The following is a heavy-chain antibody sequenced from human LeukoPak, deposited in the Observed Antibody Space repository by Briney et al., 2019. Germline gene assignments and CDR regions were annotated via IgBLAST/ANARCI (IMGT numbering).Heavy chain of an antibody. Sequence: SETLSLTCTVSGDSISSGDYYWSWIRQPAGKGLEWIGRISSSGSTNYNPSLKSRVTLSVDTSKNQFSLKLSSVTAADTAVYYCARDPNLNWFDPWGQGTLVTVSS. CDR3: ARDPNLNWFDP. V-gene: IGHV4-61*02. CDR1: GDSISSGDYY. J-gene: IGHJ5*02. CDR2: ISSSGST.